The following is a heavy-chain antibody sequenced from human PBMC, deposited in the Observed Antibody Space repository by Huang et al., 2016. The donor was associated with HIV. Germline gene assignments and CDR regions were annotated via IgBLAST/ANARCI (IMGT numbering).Heavy chain of an antibody. D-gene: IGHD2-21*02. Sequence: QVQLVQSGAEVKRPGASGKVSCRASGGTFSTNAVSWVRQAPGQRLECMEGIIPMLGTTNYTQSCQGKVTITAYESSSTVYMELSSLRADDTAVYYCARQPYCGGDCAHYYYFYMDVWGKGTTVTVSS. CDR1: GGTFSTNA. J-gene: IGHJ6*03. CDR3: ARQPYCGGDCAHYYYFYMDV. V-gene: IGHV1-69*13. CDR2: IIPMLGTT.